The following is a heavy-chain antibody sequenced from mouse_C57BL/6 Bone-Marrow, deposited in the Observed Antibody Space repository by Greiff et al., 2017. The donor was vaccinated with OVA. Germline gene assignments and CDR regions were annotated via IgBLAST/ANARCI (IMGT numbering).Heavy chain of an antibody. CDR1: GFNIKNPY. CDR2: IDPANGNT. V-gene: IGHV14-3*01. J-gene: IGHJ1*03. CDR3: ALGEDWYFDV. D-gene: IGHD3-1*01. Sequence: EVQLVESVAELVRPGASVKLSCTASGFNIKNPYMHWVKQRPEQGLEWIGRIDPANGNTKYAPKFQGKATITAETSSNTAYLQLSSLTSEDTAIYYCALGEDWYFDVWGTGTTVTVSS.